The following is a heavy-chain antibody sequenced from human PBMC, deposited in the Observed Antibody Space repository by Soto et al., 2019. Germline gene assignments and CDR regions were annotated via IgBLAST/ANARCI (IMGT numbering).Heavy chain of an antibody. D-gene: IGHD3-3*01. CDR3: ARAPRAFWSGYHDGGYYFDY. CDR2: IYYTGTT. J-gene: IGHJ4*02. Sequence: PSETLSLTCTVSGGSISSSGYYWSWIRQPPGKGLEWIGSIYYTGTTYYSPSLESRVTISVDTSKNHFSLKLSSVTAADTAVYYCARAPRAFWSGYHDGGYYFDYWGQGTLVTVSS. V-gene: IGHV4-39*02. CDR1: GGSISSSGYY.